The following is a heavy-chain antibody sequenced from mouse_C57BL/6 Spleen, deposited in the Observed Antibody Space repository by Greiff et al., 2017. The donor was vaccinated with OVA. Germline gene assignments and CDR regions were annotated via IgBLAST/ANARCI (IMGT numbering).Heavy chain of an antibody. CDR3: ARYEANWDVCFAY. D-gene: IGHD4-1*01. J-gene: IGHJ3*01. V-gene: IGHV1-61*01. Sequence: QVQLKQPGAELVRPGSSVKLSCKASGYTFTSYWMDWVKQRPGQGLEWIGNIYPSDSETHYNQKFKDKATLTVDKSSSTAYMQLSSLTSEDSAVYYCARYEANWDVCFAYWGQGTLVTVSA. CDR1: GYTFTSYW. CDR2: IYPSDSET.